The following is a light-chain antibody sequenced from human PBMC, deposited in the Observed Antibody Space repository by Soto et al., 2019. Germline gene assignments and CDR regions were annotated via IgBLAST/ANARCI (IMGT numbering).Light chain of an antibody. CDR1: QSITTN. CDR2: RAS. J-gene: IGKJ1*01. CDR3: HQYENWPKT. Sequence: EIVMTQSLPTLSVSPGERATLSCRASQSITTNVAWFQQKPGQAPSLLIFRASVRASGVPARFSGSGSGTEFTLTISSLQSEDFAVYFCHQYENWPKTFGQGTKVEI. V-gene: IGKV3-15*01.